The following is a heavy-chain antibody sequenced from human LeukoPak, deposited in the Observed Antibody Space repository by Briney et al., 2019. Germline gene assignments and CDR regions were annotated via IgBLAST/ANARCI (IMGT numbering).Heavy chain of an antibody. CDR3: ARDTDDYVWGSYRYTDY. J-gene: IGHJ4*02. Sequence: GRSLRLLCGASVFTFRSYSVNWVRQARGRGLEGRSYITGSCKTIYYADSVRGRFTIPRDDAKHSLHLQVNDVISEHRAVYYCARDTDDYVWGSYRYTDYWGQGTLVTVSS. CDR1: VFTFRSYS. V-gene: IGHV3-48*04. D-gene: IGHD3-16*02. CDR2: ITGSCKTI.